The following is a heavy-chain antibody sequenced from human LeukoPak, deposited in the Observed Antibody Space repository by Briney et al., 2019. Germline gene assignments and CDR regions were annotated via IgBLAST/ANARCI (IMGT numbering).Heavy chain of an antibody. J-gene: IGHJ5*02. V-gene: IGHV4-34*01. CDR1: GGSFIGYY. D-gene: IGHD6-25*01. CDR2: INHSGST. CDR3: ARGFRPGGRFDP. Sequence: SETLSLTCAVYGGSFIGYYWSWIRQPPGKGLEWIGEINHSGSTNYNPSLKSRVTISVDTSKNQFSLKLSSVTAADTAVYHCARGFRPGGRFDPWGQGTLVTVSS.